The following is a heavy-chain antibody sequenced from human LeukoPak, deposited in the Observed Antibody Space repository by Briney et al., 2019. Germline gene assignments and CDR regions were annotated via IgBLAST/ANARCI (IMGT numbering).Heavy chain of an antibody. V-gene: IGHV4-59*08. D-gene: IGHD6-19*01. J-gene: IGHJ4*02. CDR3: ARSSSGWYGLDY. CDR1: GGSISSYY. CDR2: IYYSGST. Sequence: ASETLSLTCTVSGGSISSYYWSWIRQPPGKGLEWIGYIYYSGSTNYNPSLKSRVTISVDTSKNQFSLKLSSVTAVDTAVYYCARSSSGWYGLDYWGQGTLVTVSS.